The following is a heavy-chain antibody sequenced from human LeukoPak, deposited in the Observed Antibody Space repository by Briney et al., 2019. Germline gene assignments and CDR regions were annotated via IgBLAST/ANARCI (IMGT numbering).Heavy chain of an antibody. J-gene: IGHJ4*02. CDR2: ISYDGSNK. CDR3: ARDETHTGYFDY. Sequence: GGSQSLSCTASGFTFSSYGVQGVRQARGKAVEWVAVISYDGSNKYYADSVKGRFTISRDNSNNTLYLQMNNLRPEDTAVYYCARDETHTGYFDYWGQGTLVTVSS. CDR1: GFTFSSYG. V-gene: IGHV3-30*03.